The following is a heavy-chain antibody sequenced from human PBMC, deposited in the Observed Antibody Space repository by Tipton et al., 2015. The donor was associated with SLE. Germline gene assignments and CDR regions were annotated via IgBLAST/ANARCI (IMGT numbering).Heavy chain of an antibody. CDR2: IYYSGST. D-gene: IGHD2-15*01. J-gene: IGHJ4*02. CDR3: ARTSQGCLDY. Sequence: TLSLTCTVSGGSISSYYWSWIRQPPGKGLEWIGNIYYSGSTNYNPSLKSRVTISVDTSKNQFSLKLSTVTAADTAVYYCARTSQGCLDYWGQGTLVTVSS. V-gene: IGHV4-59*08. CDR1: GGSISSYY.